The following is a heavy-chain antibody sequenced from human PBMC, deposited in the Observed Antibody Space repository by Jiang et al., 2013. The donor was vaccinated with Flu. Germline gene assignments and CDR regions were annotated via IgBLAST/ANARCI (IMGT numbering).Heavy chain of an antibody. CDR3: ARVLIDYDSSGHYYFDY. Sequence: GSLRLSCAASGFTFSTYWMSWVRQAPGKGLEWVANINQDGSENYYVDSVEGRFTISRDNAKNSMFLKMNSLRAEDTAVYYCARVLIDYDSSGHYYFDYWGQGTLVTVSS. J-gene: IGHJ4*02. D-gene: IGHD3-22*01. CDR1: GFTFSTYW. V-gene: IGHV3-7*03. CDR2: INQDGSEN.